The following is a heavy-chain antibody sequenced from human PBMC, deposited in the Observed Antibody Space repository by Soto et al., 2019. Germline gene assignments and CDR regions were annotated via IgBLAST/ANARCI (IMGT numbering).Heavy chain of an antibody. CDR2: ILPTSDTP. CDR1: GGTFRGYA. Sequence: SVKVSCKATGGTFRGYAISWVRQAPGQGLEWLGGILPTSDTPNYAQKFQARVTLTADDSTNTAYMELRGLRSGDTAVYYCARGYDVNSELDYWGQGTMVTVYS. D-gene: IGHD3-22*01. CDR3: ARGYDVNSELDY. V-gene: IGHV1-69*13. J-gene: IGHJ4*02.